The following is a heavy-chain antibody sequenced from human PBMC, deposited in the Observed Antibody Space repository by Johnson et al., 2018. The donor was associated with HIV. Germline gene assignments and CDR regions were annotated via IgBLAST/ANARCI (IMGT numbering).Heavy chain of an antibody. J-gene: IGHJ3*02. V-gene: IGHV3-25*03. D-gene: IGHD1-1*01. CDR2: VNPNGGST. CDR3: AKGGVQFNDGFDI. CDR1: QFSFTSYY. Sequence: QLVESGGGLAKPAWSPRLSCVASQFSFTSYYMNCVRQAPGNGLELVGQVNPNGGSTYLIDSGKDRFNISRDNSKNSLYLQMNSLRADDTALYYCAKGGVQFNDGFDIWGRGTMVTVSS.